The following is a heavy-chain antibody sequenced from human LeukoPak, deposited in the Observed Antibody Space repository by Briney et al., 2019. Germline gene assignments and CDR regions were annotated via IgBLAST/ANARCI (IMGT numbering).Heavy chain of an antibody. CDR3: AKVNYYESSGYYDY. CDR1: GFTFSSYA. CDR2: ISYDGSNK. V-gene: IGHV3-30-3*01. Sequence: GRSLRLSCAASGFTFSSYAMHWVRQAPGKGLEWVAVISYDGSNKYYADSVKGRFTISRDNSKNTLYLQMNSLRAEDTAVYYCAKVNYYESSGYYDYWGQGTLVTVSS. D-gene: IGHD3-22*01. J-gene: IGHJ4*02.